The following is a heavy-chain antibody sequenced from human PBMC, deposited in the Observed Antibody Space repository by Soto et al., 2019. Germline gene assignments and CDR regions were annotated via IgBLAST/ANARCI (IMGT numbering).Heavy chain of an antibody. Sequence: GSLRLSCAASGFTFSSYSMNWVRQAPGKGLEWVSYISSSSSTIYYADSVKGRFTISRDNAKNSLYLQMNSLRAEDTAVYYCARPSSSSGSYYYYYMDVWGKGTTVTVSS. J-gene: IGHJ6*03. CDR3: ARPSSSSGSYYYYYMDV. D-gene: IGHD6-6*01. CDR1: GFTFSSYS. CDR2: ISSSSSTI. V-gene: IGHV3-48*01.